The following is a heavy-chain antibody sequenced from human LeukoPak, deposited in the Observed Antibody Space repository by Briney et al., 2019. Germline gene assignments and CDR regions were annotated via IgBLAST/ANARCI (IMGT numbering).Heavy chain of an antibody. CDR2: INPNSSGT. J-gene: IGHJ6*03. CDR1: GHTFTGYY. CDR3: ARDLCSSTSCPPYYYYYYYMDV. D-gene: IGHD2-2*01. V-gene: IGHV1-2*02. Sequence: ASVKVSCKASGHTFTGYYMHWVRQPHGQGLGWMGWINPNSSGTNYAQKFQGRVTMTRDTSISTAYMELSRLRSDDTAVYYCARDLCSSTSCPPYYYYYYYMDVWGKGTTVTVSS.